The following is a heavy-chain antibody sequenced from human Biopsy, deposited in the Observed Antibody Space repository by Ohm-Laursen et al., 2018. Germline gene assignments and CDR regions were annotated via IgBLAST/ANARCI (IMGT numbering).Heavy chain of an antibody. CDR2: IRDKASSYTI. CDR1: GFTFSYYG. Sequence: GSLRLSCAASGFTFSYYGMHWVRQAPGKGLEWVGRIRDKASSYTIEYATTVKGRFTISRDDSKNSVYLQMNSLRAEDTAIYYCARDSTINTVTTADYWGQGTLVTVSS. CDR3: ARDSTINTVTTADY. J-gene: IGHJ4*02. V-gene: IGHV3-72*01. D-gene: IGHD4-11*01.